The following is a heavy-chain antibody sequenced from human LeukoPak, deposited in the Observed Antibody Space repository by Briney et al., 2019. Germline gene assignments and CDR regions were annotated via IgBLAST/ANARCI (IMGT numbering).Heavy chain of an antibody. V-gene: IGHV1-8*01. D-gene: IGHD3-10*01. CDR1: GYTFTSYD. Sequence: GASVKVSCKASGYTFTSYDINWVRQATGQGLEWMGWMNPNSGNTGYAQKFQGRVTMTRNTSISTAYMELSSLRSEDTAVYYCARGSGRRLLWFGELMNWFDPWGQGTLVTVSS. CDR2: MNPNSGNT. CDR3: ARGSGRRLLWFGELMNWFDP. J-gene: IGHJ5*02.